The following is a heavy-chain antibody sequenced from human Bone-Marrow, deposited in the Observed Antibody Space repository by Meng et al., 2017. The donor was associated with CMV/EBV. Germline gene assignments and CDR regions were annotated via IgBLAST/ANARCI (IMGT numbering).Heavy chain of an antibody. CDR2: INHSGST. J-gene: IGHJ6*02. CDR1: GYSISSGYY. D-gene: IGHD6-6*01. CDR3: ARDSSSSDYGMDV. V-gene: IGHV4-38-2*02. Sequence: GSLRLSCTVSGYSISSGYYWGWIRQPPEKGLEWIGEINHSGSTNYNPSLKSRVTISVDTSKTQFSLKLSSVTAADTAVYYCARDSSSSDYGMDVWGQGTTVTVSS.